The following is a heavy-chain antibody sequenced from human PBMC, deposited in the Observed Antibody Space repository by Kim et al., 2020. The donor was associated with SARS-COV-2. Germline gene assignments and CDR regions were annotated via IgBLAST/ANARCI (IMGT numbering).Heavy chain of an antibody. CDR1: GIRVGVNY. CDR3: ARANRGKDDAFDV. CDR2: INSDGYT. Sequence: GGSLRLSCVVSGIRVGVNYMSWVRQAPGKGLEWISFINSDGYTYYADSVKGRFTISRDNSENTLSLQMKTLRADDTAVYYCARANRGKDDAFDVWGQGTMVIVSS. J-gene: IGHJ3*01. V-gene: IGHV3-53*01.